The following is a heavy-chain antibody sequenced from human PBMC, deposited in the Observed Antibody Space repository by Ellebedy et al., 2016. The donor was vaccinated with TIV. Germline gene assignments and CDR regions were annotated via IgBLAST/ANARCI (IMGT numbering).Heavy chain of an antibody. CDR3: AARGGLSFDY. CDR2: FDPEDGET. J-gene: IGHJ4*02. D-gene: IGHD1-26*01. V-gene: IGHV1-24*01. Sequence: ASVKVSXXVSGYTLTELSMHWVRQAPGKGLEWMGGFDPEDGETIYAQKFQGRVTMTEDTSTDTAYMELSSLRSEDTAVYYCAARGGLSFDYWGQGTLVTVSS. CDR1: GYTLTELS.